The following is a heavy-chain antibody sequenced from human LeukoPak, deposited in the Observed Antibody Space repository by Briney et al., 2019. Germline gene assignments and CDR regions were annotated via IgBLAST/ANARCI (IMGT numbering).Heavy chain of an antibody. J-gene: IGHJ3*02. CDR3: AKGYCSSSSCYSYAFDI. Sequence: GGSPRLSCAASGFTFSSYGMHWVRQAPGKGLEWVAIINQDESEKYYMDSVEGRFTISRDNAKNSLFLQMNSLRGEDTAVYYCAKGYCSSSSCYSYAFDIWGQGTVVTVSS. CDR1: GFTFSSYG. D-gene: IGHD2-2*01. CDR2: INQDESEK. V-gene: IGHV3-7*01.